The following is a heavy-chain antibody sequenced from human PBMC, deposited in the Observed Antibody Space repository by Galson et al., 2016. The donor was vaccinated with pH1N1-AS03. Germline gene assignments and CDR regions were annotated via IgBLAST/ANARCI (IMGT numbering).Heavy chain of an antibody. Sequence: SVKVSCKASGYTFTAYYMHWVRQAPGQGLEWMGWINADSGDTNYARKFRGRGTLTRDTSTSTAYMERSTRRSDDKAVYYWAKDDNYVFWVGYFGPDFCGQGTLVTVSS. CDR1: GYTFTAYY. CDR2: INADSGDT. J-gene: IGHJ4*02. D-gene: IGHD3-3*01. CDR3: AKDDNYVFWVGYFGPDF. V-gene: IGHV1-2*02.